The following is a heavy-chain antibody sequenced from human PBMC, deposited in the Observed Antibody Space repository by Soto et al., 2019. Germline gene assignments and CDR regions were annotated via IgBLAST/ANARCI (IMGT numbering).Heavy chain of an antibody. D-gene: IGHD5-12*01. V-gene: IGHV4-34*01. Sequence: QVQLQQWGAGLLKPSESLSLNCAVNGGSLSGYYWSWIRKPPGKGLEWIGEIKDGGSTNYSPSLRGRATXSRXTANNQFYRRRNSVTAADTGVYYCARGQEGVVATHWDQGALVTVSS. CDR3: ARGQEGVVATH. CDR1: GGSLSGYY. CDR2: IKDGGST. J-gene: IGHJ4*02.